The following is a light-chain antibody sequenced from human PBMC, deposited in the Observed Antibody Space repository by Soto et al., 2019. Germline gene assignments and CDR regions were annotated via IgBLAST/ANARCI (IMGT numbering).Light chain of an antibody. Sequence: DIQMTQSPSSLSASVGDRVTITCRASQSISSYLNWYKQKPGKAPKLLIYAASSLQSGVPSRFSGSGSGTDFTLTISSLQPEDFATYYCQQRGTFGQGTKVEIK. J-gene: IGKJ1*01. CDR3: QQRGT. V-gene: IGKV1-39*01. CDR1: QSISSY. CDR2: AAS.